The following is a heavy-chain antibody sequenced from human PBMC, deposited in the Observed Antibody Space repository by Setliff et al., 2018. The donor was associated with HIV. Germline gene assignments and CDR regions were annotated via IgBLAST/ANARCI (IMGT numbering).Heavy chain of an antibody. CDR1: GGPISGYY. V-gene: IGHV4-59*08. CDR3: ARLYYDSNGSFDS. Sequence: NPSETLSLTCAVSGGPISGYYWNWIRQPPGKGLEWIGFIYYGSRTNYSPSLKSRVTISADTSKNQFSLNLSSVTAADTAIYYCARLYYDSNGSFDSWGQGILVTVSS. D-gene: IGHD3-22*01. J-gene: IGHJ4*02. CDR2: IYYGSRT.